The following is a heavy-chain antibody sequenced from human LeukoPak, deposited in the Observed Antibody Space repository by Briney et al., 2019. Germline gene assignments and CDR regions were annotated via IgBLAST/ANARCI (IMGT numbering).Heavy chain of an antibody. CDR1: GASISSSNW. V-gene: IGHV4-4*02. J-gene: IGHJ4*02. CDR3: ARARARFLGEKVFAY. D-gene: IGHD3-3*01. CDR2: IYHSGST. Sequence: SETLSLTCAVSGASISSSNWLSWVRQPPGKGLEWIGEIYHSGSTTYNPSLKSRVTISVDTSKNQFSLKLSSVTAADTAVYYCARARARFLGEKVFAYGGRGPWATVS.